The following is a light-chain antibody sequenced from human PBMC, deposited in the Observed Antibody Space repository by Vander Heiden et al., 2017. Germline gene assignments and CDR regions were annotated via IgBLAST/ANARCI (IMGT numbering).Light chain of an antibody. CDR3: QVWDSSTDHVV. J-gene: IGLJ2*01. Sequence: SYLLTQPPSLSPAPGQTARMTCGGNNIGSKSVHWYQQKAGQAPVLVVYDASDRPSGIPERFSGSNAGNTATLTISRVVAGDEDDYYCQVWDSSTDHVVFGGGTKLTVL. CDR2: DAS. CDR1: NIGSKS. V-gene: IGLV3-21*02.